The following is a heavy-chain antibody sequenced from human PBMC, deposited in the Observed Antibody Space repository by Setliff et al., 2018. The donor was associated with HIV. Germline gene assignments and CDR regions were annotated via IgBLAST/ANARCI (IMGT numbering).Heavy chain of an antibody. V-gene: IGHV2-5*02. J-gene: IGHJ1*01. D-gene: IGHD6-19*01. CDR2: IYWDDDK. Sequence: SGPTLVNPTQTVTLTCSFSGLSLSDNGMGVGWIRRPPGKALEWLAFIYWDDDKLYSPSLKSRLTITKDTSKNQVVLTMTNMDPADTGTYFCTHRRGRWLHFEHWGQGTPVTVSS. CDR1: GLSLSDNGMG. CDR3: THRRGRWLHFEH.